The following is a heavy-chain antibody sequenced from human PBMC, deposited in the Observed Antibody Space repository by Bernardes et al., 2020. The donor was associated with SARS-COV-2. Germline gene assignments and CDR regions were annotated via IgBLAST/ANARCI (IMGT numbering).Heavy chain of an antibody. D-gene: IGHD6-19*01. CDR1: GFTFDDYA. J-gene: IGHJ6*02. V-gene: IGHV3-9*01. Sequence: SLRLSCAASGFTFDDYAMHWVRQAPGKGLEWVSGISWNSGSLGYADSVKGRFTISRDNAKNSLYLQMNSLRAEDTALYYCAKGSSSGWYVDYYYGMDVWGQGTTVTVSS. CDR2: ISWNSGSL. CDR3: AKGSSSGWYVDYYYGMDV.